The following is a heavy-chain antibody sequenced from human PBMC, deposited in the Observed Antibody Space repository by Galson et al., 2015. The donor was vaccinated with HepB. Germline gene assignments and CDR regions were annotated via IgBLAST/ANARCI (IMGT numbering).Heavy chain of an antibody. CDR3: ASRAATAGDAFDI. V-gene: IGHV3-21*05. J-gene: IGHJ3*02. CDR1: GYSFTSYG. CDR2: INSSSYT. D-gene: IGHD6-13*01. Sequence: SCKASGYSFTSYGIDWVRQAPGQGLEWVSYINSSSYTNYEDSVKGRFTITSDNAKNTLYQQMNSMRAEDTAAYYCASRAATAGDAFDIWGQGTMVTVSS.